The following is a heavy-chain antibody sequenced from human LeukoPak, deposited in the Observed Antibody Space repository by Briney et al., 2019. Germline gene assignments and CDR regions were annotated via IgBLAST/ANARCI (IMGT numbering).Heavy chain of an antibody. CDR2: INPNSGGT. J-gene: IGHJ4*02. D-gene: IGHD3-10*01. CDR1: GYTFTGYY. Sequence: ASVKVSCKASGYTFTGYYMHWVRQAPGQGLEWMGWINPNSGGTDYAQKFKGWVTMTRDTSITTAYMELHNLSSDDTAVYYCARVKIYGSGKSYTLRYWGQGTLVTVSS. CDR3: ARVKIYGSGKSYTLRY. V-gene: IGHV1-2*04.